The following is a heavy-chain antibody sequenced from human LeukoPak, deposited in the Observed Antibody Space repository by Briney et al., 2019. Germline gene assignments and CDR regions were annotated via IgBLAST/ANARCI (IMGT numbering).Heavy chain of an antibody. D-gene: IGHD6-19*01. CDR1: GFTFSSYE. V-gene: IGHV3-48*03. J-gene: IGHJ4*02. Sequence: HTGGSLRLSCAASGFTFSSYEMNWVRQAPGKGLEWVSYISSSGSTIYYADSVKGRFTISRDNAKNSLYLQMNSLRAEDTAVYYCARGPLQWLVRNPPNYWGQGTLVTVSS. CDR2: ISSSGSTI. CDR3: ARGPLQWLVRNPPNY.